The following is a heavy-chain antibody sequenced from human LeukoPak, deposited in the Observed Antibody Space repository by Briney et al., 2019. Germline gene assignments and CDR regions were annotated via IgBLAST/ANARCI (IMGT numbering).Heavy chain of an antibody. CDR3: AKGLKGCSGAGCYYFFDF. CDR1: GFAFSNYA. V-gene: IGHV3-23*01. Sequence: GGSLRLSCAASGFAFSNYAMSWVRQAPGKGLEWVSSITGSGGGTYYADSVKGRFTISRDNSKNTLDLQMNSLRAEDTAVYYCAKGLKGCSGAGCYYFFDFWGQGTPVTVSS. D-gene: IGHD2-15*01. J-gene: IGHJ4*02. CDR2: ITGSGGGT.